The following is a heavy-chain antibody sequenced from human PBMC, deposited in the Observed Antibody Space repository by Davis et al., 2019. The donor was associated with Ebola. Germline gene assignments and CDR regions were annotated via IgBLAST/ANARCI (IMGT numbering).Heavy chain of an antibody. J-gene: IGHJ4*02. CDR3: TNRKSEY. V-gene: IGHV3-73*01. Sequence: GGSLRLSCAASGFTFSGSAMHWVRQASGKGLEWVGRIRSKANSYATAYAASVKGRFTIPRDDSKNTAYLQMNSLKTDDTAVYYCTNRKSEYWGQGTLVTVSS. CDR1: GFTFSGSA. CDR2: IRSKANSYAT.